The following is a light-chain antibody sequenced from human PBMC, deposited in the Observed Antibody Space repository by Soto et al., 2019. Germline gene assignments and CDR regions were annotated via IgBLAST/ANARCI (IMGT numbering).Light chain of an antibody. V-gene: IGKV3-15*01. CDR2: GAS. J-gene: IGKJ1*01. Sequence: EILMTQSPATLSVSPRERATLSCRASQGFSSNLAWYQQKPGQAPRLLIYGASTRATGIPARFSGSGSGTEFTLTISSLQSEDFAVYYCQQYSDWPRTFGQGTKVEIK. CDR3: QQYSDWPRT. CDR1: QGFSSN.